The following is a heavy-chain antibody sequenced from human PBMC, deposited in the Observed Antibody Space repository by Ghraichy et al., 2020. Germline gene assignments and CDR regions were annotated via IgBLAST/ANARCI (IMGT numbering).Heavy chain of an antibody. CDR2: IYPGDSDT. V-gene: IGHV5-51*01. CDR1: GYSFTSYW. CDR3: ARHSASSDFWSGYYTLSYYYYYMDV. Sequence: GESLNISCKGSGYSFTSYWIGWVRQMPGKGLEWMGIIYPGDSDTRYSPSFQGQVTISADKSISTAYLQWSSLKASDTAMYYCARHSASSDFWSGYYTLSYYYYYMDVWGKGTTVTVSS. D-gene: IGHD3-3*01. J-gene: IGHJ6*03.